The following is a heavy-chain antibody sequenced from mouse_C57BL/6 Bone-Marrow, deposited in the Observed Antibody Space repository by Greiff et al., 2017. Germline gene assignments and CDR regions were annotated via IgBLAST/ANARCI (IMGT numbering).Heavy chain of an antibody. V-gene: IGHV5-17*01. CDR3: ARRRDYGSTDWYFDG. D-gene: IGHD1-1*01. CDR2: ISSGSSTI. Sequence: EVKLMESGGGLVKPGGSLKLSCAASGFTFSDYGMHWVRQAPEKGLEWVAYISSGSSTIYYADTVKGRFTISRDNAKNTLFLQMTSLRSEDTAMYYCARRRDYGSTDWYFDGWGTGTTVTVSS. CDR1: GFTFSDYG. J-gene: IGHJ1*03.